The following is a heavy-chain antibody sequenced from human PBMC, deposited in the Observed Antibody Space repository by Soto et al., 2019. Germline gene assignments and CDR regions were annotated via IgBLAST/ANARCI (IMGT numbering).Heavy chain of an antibody. V-gene: IGHV4-59*01. Sequence: KSSETLSLTCTVSGDSISSYYWTWIRQPPGKGLEWIGYIYYNGNSNYHPSLKSRVTISVDRSKNQFSLKLSSVTAADTAVYYCARGVYSGYDYNDGGPIYHYYYYMDVWGTGTTVTVSS. CDR2: IYYNGNS. CDR1: GDSISSYY. CDR3: ARGVYSGYDYNDGGPIYHYYYYMDV. J-gene: IGHJ6*03. D-gene: IGHD5-12*01.